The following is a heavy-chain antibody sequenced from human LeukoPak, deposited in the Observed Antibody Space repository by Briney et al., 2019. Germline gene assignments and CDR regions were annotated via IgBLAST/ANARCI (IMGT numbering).Heavy chain of an antibody. CDR2: IYPGDSDT. CDR3: ARPGRYCTNGVCYPNYFDY. Sequence: PGESLKISCKGSGYSFTSYWIGWVRQMPGKGLEWMGIIYPGDSDTRYSPSFEGQVTISADKSIRTAYLQWSSLKASDTATYYCARPGRYCTNGVCYPNYFDYWGQGTLVTVSS. D-gene: IGHD2-8*01. J-gene: IGHJ4*02. CDR1: GYSFTSYW. V-gene: IGHV5-51*01.